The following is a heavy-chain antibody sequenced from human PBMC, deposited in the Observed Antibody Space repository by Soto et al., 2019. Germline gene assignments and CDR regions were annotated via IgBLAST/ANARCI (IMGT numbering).Heavy chain of an antibody. V-gene: IGHV3-21*01. CDR2: ISSRSDI. D-gene: IGHD2-2*02. CDR3: AREYTAWPLAYGLDV. CDR1: GSTFITYS. Sequence: GGSLRLSCVGSGSTFITYSINWVRQAPGKGLEWVSSISSRSDIYYADSVKGRFTISRDNAKNSVSLQMNSLRAEDTAVYYCAREYTAWPLAYGLDVWGQGTTVTVSS. J-gene: IGHJ6*02.